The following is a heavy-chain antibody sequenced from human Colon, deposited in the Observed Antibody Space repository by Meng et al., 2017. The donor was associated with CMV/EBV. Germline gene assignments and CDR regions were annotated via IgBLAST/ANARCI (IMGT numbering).Heavy chain of an antibody. CDR2: ISNSGSSK. CDR3: ARVAITDQYCSTTSCRDDAFDV. J-gene: IGHJ3*01. CDR1: GFTFSYAW. V-gene: IGHV3-21*01. D-gene: IGHD2-2*01. Sequence: GGSLRLSCEASGFTFSYAWMNWVRQAPGKGLEWVSSISNSGSSKNYADSVKGRFTISRDNAQNSLYLQIHSLRAEDTAVYYCARVAITDQYCSTTSCRDDAFDVWGRGTLVTVSS.